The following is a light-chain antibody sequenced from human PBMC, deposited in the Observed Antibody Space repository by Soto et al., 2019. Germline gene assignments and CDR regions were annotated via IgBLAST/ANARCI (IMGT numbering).Light chain of an antibody. CDR2: EVT. J-gene: IGLJ1*01. Sequence: QSALTKPASVSGSPGQSITISCTGTSSDVGYYNYVSWYQQRPGKVPKLMMYEVTNRPSGISSRFSGSKSGITASLAISGLQAEDEAEYYCCSRGSDRTYVCGTGTKVAVL. CDR1: SSDVGYYNY. V-gene: IGLV2-14*01. CDR3: CSRGSDRTYV.